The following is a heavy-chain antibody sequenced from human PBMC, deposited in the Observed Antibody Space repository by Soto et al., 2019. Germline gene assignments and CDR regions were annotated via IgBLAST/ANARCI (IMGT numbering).Heavy chain of an antibody. D-gene: IGHD3-22*01. J-gene: IGHJ5*02. CDR2: ISAYNGNT. V-gene: IGHV1-18*04. CDR3: ARTYESSGYPHGWFDP. CDR1: GYTFTSYG. Sequence: ASVKVSCKASGYTFTSYGISWVRQAPGQGLEWMGWISAYNGNTNYAQKLQGRVTMTTDTSTSTAYMELRSLRSDDTAVYYCARTYESSGYPHGWFDPWGQGTLVTVSS.